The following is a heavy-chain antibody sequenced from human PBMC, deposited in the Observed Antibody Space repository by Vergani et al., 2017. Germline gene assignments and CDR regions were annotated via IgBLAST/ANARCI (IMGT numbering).Heavy chain of an antibody. CDR2: MNPNSGNT. V-gene: IGHV1-8*01. Sequence: QVQLVQSGAEVKKPGASVKVSCKASGYTFTSYDINWVRQATGQGLEWMGWMNPNSGNTGYAQKFQGRVTMTRNTSISTAYMELTSLRSEDTAVYYCARGXVGSSWSWIAPLDYWGQGTLVTVSS. CDR3: ARGXVGSSWSWIAPLDY. J-gene: IGHJ4*02. CDR1: GYTFTSYD. D-gene: IGHD6-13*01.